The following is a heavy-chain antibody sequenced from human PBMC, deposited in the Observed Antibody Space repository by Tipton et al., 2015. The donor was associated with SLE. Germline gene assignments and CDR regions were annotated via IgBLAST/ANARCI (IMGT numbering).Heavy chain of an antibody. J-gene: IGHJ4*02. V-gene: IGHV4-31*03. Sequence: TLSLTCTVSGVSISTGGHYWSWVRQHPGKGLEFIGYIFPNGTTLYNPSLKSRVSMSVASSRNQFSLKLTSVTAADTAVYYCTRGALLLWFGDWGQGTRVTVSS. D-gene: IGHD3-10*01. CDR1: GVSISTGGHY. CDR2: IFPNGTT. CDR3: TRGALLLWFGD.